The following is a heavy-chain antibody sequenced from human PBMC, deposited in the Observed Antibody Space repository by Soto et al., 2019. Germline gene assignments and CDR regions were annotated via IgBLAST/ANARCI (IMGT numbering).Heavy chain of an antibody. Sequence: QVQLVESGGGVVQPGRSLRLSCAASGFTFSSYGMHWVRQAPGKGLEWVAVIWYDGSNKYYADSVKGRFTISRDNSKKTLYLRMNSLRAEDTAVYDFARGGRGGFGPANYFDYWGQGTMVTVSS. D-gene: IGHD3-10*01. V-gene: IGHV3-33*01. CDR2: IWYDGSNK. CDR3: ARGGRGGFGPANYFDY. CDR1: GFTFSSYG. J-gene: IGHJ4*02.